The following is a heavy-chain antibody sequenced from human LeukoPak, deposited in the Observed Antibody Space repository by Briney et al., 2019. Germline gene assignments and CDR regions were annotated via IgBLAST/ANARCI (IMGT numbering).Heavy chain of an antibody. CDR3: AREPGTFDYPYMDV. V-gene: IGHV4-61*02. D-gene: IGHD3-16*01. Sequence: SKTLSLTCTVSGDSISSGDYYWSWIRQPAGKGLEYIGRIYTSGSTNYNPSLKSRVTISVDTSKNQFSLKLSSVTAADTAVYYCAREPGTFDYPYMDVWGKGTTVTISS. CDR2: IYTSGST. CDR1: GDSISSGDYY. J-gene: IGHJ6*03.